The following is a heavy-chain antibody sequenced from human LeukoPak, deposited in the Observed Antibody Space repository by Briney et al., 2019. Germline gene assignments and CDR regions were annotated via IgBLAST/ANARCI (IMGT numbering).Heavy chain of an antibody. J-gene: IGHJ4*02. CDR3: ARGGNSGPLTY. V-gene: IGHV3-74*01. CDR2: INSDGSST. D-gene: IGHD6-19*01. CDR1: GFTFSSYW. Sequence: GGSLRLSCAASGFTFSSYWMHWVRQAPGKGLVWVSRINSDGSSTSYADSVKGRFTISRDNAKNTLYLQMNSLRAEDTAVYYCARGGNSGPLTYWGQGTLVTVSS.